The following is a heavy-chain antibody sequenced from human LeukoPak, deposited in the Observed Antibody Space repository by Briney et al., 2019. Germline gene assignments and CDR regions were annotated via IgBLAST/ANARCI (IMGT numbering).Heavy chain of an antibody. CDR1: GGSISSGDYY. J-gene: IGHJ4*02. D-gene: IGHD5-18*01. Sequence: SETLSLTCTVSGGSISSGDYYWSWIRQPPGTGLEWIGYIYYSGSTYYNPSLKSRVTISVDTSKKQFSLKLRTATAADTAVYYCARIEAVTRGYNHAYYFDYWGQGTLVTVSS. V-gene: IGHV4-30-4*01. CDR2: IYYSGST. CDR3: ARIEAVTRGYNHAYYFDY.